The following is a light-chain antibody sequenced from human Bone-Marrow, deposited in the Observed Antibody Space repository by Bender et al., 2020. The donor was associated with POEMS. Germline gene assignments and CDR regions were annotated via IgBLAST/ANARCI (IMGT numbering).Light chain of an antibody. CDR1: SSNFGNNA. CDR2: SNN. Sequence: QSVLTQSPSASGTPGQSVTISCSGTSSNFGNNAANWYQHVPGTAPKLLIYSNNQQPSGVPARFSASTSGTSASLAISGLHSDDEADYYCSSWDDSLNGWVFGGGTKLTVL. V-gene: IGLV1-44*01. CDR3: SSWDDSLNGWV. J-gene: IGLJ3*02.